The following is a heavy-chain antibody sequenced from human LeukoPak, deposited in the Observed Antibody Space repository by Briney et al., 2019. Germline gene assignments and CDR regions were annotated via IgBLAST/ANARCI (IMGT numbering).Heavy chain of an antibody. J-gene: IGHJ4*02. Sequence: GGSLRLSCAASGFTFSSYSMNWVRQAPGKGLEWVSYISSSSTIYYADSVKGRFTISRDNAKNSLYLQMNSLRAEDTAVYYCASHNYGSGSIVDYWGQGTLVTVSS. CDR2: ISSSSTI. CDR3: ASHNYGSGSIVDY. V-gene: IGHV3-48*01. CDR1: GFTFSSYS. D-gene: IGHD3-10*01.